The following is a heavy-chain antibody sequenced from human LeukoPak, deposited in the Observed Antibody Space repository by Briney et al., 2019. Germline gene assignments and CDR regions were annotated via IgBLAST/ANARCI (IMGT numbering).Heavy chain of an antibody. D-gene: IGHD2-15*01. Sequence: PGGSLRLSCAASGFIVSSNYMSWVRQAPGKGLEWVSVIYSGGSTYYADSVKGRFTISRDNSKNTLHLQMNSLRAEDTAVHYCARRGRYCSGGSCYCDCWGQGTLVTVSS. V-gene: IGHV3-53*01. CDR2: IYSGGST. J-gene: IGHJ4*02. CDR1: GFIVSSNY. CDR3: ARRGRYCSGGSCYCDC.